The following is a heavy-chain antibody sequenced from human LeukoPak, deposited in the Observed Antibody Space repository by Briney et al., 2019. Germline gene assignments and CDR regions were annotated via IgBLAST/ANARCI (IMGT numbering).Heavy chain of an antibody. CDR1: GFTFSSYA. D-gene: IGHD1-26*01. V-gene: IGHV3-30-3*01. J-gene: IGHJ4*02. Sequence: PGRSLRLSCAASGFTFSSYAMHWVCQAPGKGLEWVAVISYDGSNKYYADSVKGRFTISRDNSKNTLYLQMNSLRAEDTAVYYCAKVMWELLDYFDYWGQGTLVTVSS. CDR3: AKVMWELLDYFDY. CDR2: ISYDGSNK.